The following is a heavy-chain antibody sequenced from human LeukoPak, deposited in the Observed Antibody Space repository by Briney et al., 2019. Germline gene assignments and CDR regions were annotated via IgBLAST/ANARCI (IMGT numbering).Heavy chain of an antibody. CDR3: ARDFLPGIAAAGTREVDY. J-gene: IGHJ4*02. Sequence: GGSLRLSCAASGFTFSSYSMNWVRQAPGQGLEWVSCISSSSSYIYYADSVKGRFTISRDTAKNSLYLQMNSLRAEDTAVYYCARDFLPGIAAAGTREVDYWGQGTLVTVSS. V-gene: IGHV3-21*01. CDR2: ISSSSSYI. CDR1: GFTFSSYS. D-gene: IGHD6-13*01.